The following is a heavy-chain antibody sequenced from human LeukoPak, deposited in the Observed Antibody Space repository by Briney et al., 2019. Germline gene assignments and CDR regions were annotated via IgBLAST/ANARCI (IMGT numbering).Heavy chain of an antibody. D-gene: IGHD6-13*01. V-gene: IGHV3-74*01. Sequence: GGSRRLSCAASGFTFSTYWMNWVRQAPGKGLVWVSRVNNDGSSTSYADSVKGRFTISRDNTKNTLYLQMNSLRAEDTAVYYCARDLNDLLQNYRSTWYPADYWGQGTLVTVSS. CDR1: GFTFSTYW. CDR2: VNNDGSST. CDR3: ARDLNDLLQNYRSTWYPADY. J-gene: IGHJ4*02.